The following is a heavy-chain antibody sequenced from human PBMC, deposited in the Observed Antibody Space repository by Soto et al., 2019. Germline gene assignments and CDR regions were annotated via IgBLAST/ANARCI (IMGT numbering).Heavy chain of an antibody. CDR1: GGSISSGDYF. J-gene: IGHJ4*02. CDR3: ARAREGDYGGNRWFDY. CDR2: IYNSEFT. V-gene: IGHV4-30-4*01. Sequence: QVQLQESGPGLVKPSQTLSLTCTVSGGSISSGDYFWSWVRQPPGKGLEWIGYIYNSEFTYYNPSLKSRITILVDTSKNQFSLKLSFVTAADTAVYYCARAREGDYGGNRWFDYWGQGTLVTVSS. D-gene: IGHD4-17*01.